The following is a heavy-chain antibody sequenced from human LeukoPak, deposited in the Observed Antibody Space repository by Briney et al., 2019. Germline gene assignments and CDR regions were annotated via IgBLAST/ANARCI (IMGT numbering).Heavy chain of an antibody. CDR3: ARDRYDSSGYYVDY. CDR2: IIPIFGTA. Sequence: GASVKVSCKASGGTFSSYAISWMRQAPGQGLEWMGGIIPIFGTANYAQKFQGRVTITADESTSTAYMELSSLRSEDTAVYYCARDRYDSSGYYVDYWGQGTLVTVSS. CDR1: GGTFSSYA. J-gene: IGHJ4*02. V-gene: IGHV1-69*01. D-gene: IGHD3-22*01.